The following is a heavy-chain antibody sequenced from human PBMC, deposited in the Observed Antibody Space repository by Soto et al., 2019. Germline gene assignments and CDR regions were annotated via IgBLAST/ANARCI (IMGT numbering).Heavy chain of an antibody. CDR2: ISYDGSNK. J-gene: IGHJ4*02. CDR1: GFTFSSYG. CDR3: ATEYYDILTGYLKSGFDY. V-gene: IGHV3-30*03. Sequence: GGSLRLSCAASGFTFSSYGMHWVRQAPGKGLEWVAVISYDGSNKYYADSVKGRFTISRDNSKNTLYLQMNSLRAEDTAVYYCATEYYDILTGYLKSGFDYWGQGTLVTVSS. D-gene: IGHD3-9*01.